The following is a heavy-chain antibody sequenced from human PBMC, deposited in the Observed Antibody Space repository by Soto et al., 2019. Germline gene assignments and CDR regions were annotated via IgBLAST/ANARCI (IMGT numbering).Heavy chain of an antibody. CDR3: ARNLQGQMVDY. CDR2: ISGYNGNT. J-gene: IGHJ4*02. Sequence: QVQLVQSGAEVKKPGASVKVSCKASGYTFTSYGISWVRQAPGQGLEWMGWISGYNGNTKYAQKLHGRLIMPTHTPTSTAYMELRSLRSVDTPVYHCARNLQGQMVDYWGQGTLVTVSS. V-gene: IGHV1-18*01. CDR1: GYTFTSYG.